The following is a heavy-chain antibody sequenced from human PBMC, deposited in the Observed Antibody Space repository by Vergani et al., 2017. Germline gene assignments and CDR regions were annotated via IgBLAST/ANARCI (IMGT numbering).Heavy chain of an antibody. V-gene: IGHV3-9*01. CDR2: IDWKSGSV. CDR1: GFTFNGYA. J-gene: IGHJ4*02. Sequence: EVRLVESGGDLVQPGRSLRLSCEASGFTFNGYAMHWVRQVPGKGLEWISGIDWKSGSVGYADSVKGRFTITRDNAKNSLYLQMNSLRAEDTAVYFCARLGLTASRREAPVFDYWGQGTLVTVSS. CDR3: ARLGLTASRREAPVFDY. D-gene: IGHD6-13*01.